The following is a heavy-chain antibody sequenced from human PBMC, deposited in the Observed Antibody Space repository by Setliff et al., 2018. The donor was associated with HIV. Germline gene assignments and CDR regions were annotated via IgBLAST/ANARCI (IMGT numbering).Heavy chain of an antibody. CDR3: ASPVDTAMKNYYYGMDV. CDR2: IIPILGIA. Sequence: SVKVSCKASGGPFSSYAISWVRQAPGQGLEWMGGIIPILGIANYAQKFQGRVTITADESTSTAYMELSSLRSEDTAVYYCASPVDTAMKNYYYGMDVWGQGATVTVSS. V-gene: IGHV1-69*10. D-gene: IGHD5-18*01. CDR1: GGPFSSYA. J-gene: IGHJ6*02.